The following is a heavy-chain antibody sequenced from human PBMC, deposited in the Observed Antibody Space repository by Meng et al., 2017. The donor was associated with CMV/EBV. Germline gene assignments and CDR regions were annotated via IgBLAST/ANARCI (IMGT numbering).Heavy chain of an antibody. CDR1: GYTFTGYY. D-gene: IGHD4-11*01. V-gene: IGHV1-2*02. J-gene: IGHJ6*02. CDR3: ARDLQGYYYGMDV. Sequence: ASVKVSCKASGYTFTGYYMHWVRQAPGQGPEWMGWINPNSGGTNYAQKVQGRVTMTRDTSISTAYMELSRLRSDDTAVYYCARDLQGYYYGMDVWGQGTTVTVSS. CDR2: INPNSGGT.